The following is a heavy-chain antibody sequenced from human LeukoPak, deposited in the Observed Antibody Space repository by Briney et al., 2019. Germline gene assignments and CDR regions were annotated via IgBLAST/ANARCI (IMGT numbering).Heavy chain of an antibody. CDR1: GYTFTSYD. J-gene: IGHJ5*02. V-gene: IGHV1-8*01. CDR3: ARNFYDYVWGSYRYLNWFDP. Sequence: GASVKVSCKASGYTFTSYDINWVRQATGQGLEWMGWMNPNSGNTGYAQKFQGRVTMTRNTSISTAYMELSSLRSEDTAVYYCARNFYDYVWGSYRYLNWFDPWGQGTLVTVSS. D-gene: IGHD3-16*02. CDR2: MNPNSGNT.